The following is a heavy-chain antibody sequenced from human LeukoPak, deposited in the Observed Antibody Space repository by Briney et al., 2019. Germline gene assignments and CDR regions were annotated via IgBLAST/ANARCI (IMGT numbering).Heavy chain of an antibody. CDR3: ARVENYGSGSYYYYMDV. V-gene: IGHV1-69*06. CDR1: GYTFTIYA. Sequence: SVKVSFTASGYTFTIYAISWVRQAPGQGLEWMGGIIPIFGTANYAQKFQGRVTITADKSTSTAYMELSSLRSEDTAVYYCARVENYGSGSYYYYMDVWGKGTTVTVSS. CDR2: IIPIFGTA. D-gene: IGHD3-10*01. J-gene: IGHJ6*03.